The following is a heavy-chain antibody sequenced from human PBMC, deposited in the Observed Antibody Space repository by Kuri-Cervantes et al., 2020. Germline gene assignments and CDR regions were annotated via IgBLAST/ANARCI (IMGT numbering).Heavy chain of an antibody. V-gene: IGHV4-59*01. Sequence: SETLSLTCTVSGGSISSYYWSWIRQPPGKGLEWIGYIYYSGSTNYNPSLKSRVTISVDTSKNQFSLKLSSVTAADTAVYYCARVVDTAIGGWFDPWGQGTLVTVSS. J-gene: IGHJ5*02. D-gene: IGHD5-18*01. CDR2: IYYSGST. CDR3: ARVVDTAIGGWFDP. CDR1: GGSISSYY.